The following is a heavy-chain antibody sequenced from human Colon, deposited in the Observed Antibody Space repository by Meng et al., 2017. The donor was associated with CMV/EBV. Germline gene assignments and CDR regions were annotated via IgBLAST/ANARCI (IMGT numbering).Heavy chain of an antibody. J-gene: IGHJ5*02. CDR1: GFSFPDHY. V-gene: IGHV3-72*01. CDR3: ARVWRGRWFAP. D-gene: IGHD2-21*01. Sequence: ASGFSFPDHYMDWVRLAPGKGLEWVGRIRNKANSYTTEYAASVKGRFTILRDDSKNSVYLQMNSLKTEDTAVYYCARVWRGRWFAPWGQGTLVTVSS. CDR2: IRNKANSYTT.